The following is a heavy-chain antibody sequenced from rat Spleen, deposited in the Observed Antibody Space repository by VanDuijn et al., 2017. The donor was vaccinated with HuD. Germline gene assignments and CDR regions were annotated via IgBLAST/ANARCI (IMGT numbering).Heavy chain of an antibody. CDR1: GFTFSDYN. V-gene: IGHV5-7*01. CDR3: TREIIRGTRDWFAD. Sequence: EVQLVESGGGLVQPGRSLKLSCAASGFTFSDYNMAWVRQAPKKGLEWVATISYDGSSTYYRDSVKGRFTISRDYATSTLYLQMNSLRSEDTATYYCTREIIRGTRDWFADWGQGTLVTVSS. CDR2: ISYDGSST. D-gene: IGHD4-3*01. J-gene: IGHJ3*01.